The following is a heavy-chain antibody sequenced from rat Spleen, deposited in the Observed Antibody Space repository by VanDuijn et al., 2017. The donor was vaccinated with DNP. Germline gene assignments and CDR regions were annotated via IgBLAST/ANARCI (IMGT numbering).Heavy chain of an antibody. D-gene: IGHD1-10*01. CDR2: MWAGGGT. Sequence: QVQLKESGPGLVQPSQTLSLTCTVSGFSLTSYHVTWVRQPPGKSLMWMGTMWAGGGTIYNSAVQSRLSISRDTSKSQVFLEMHSLQPEDTAIYFCTGEGNYGFAYWGQGTLVTVSS. V-gene: IGHV2-15*01. J-gene: IGHJ3*01. CDR3: TGEGNYGFAY. CDR1: GFSLTSYH.